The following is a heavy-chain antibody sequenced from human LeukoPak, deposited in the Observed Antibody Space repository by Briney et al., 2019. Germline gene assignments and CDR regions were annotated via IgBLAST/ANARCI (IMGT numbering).Heavy chain of an antibody. V-gene: IGHV3-48*04. CDR3: ARDFGWAPGDAFDI. CDR1: GFIFSNYG. J-gene: IGHJ3*02. D-gene: IGHD3-10*01. Sequence: GGSLRLSCAASGFIFSNYGMNWVRQAPGKGLEWVSYISSGGSTIYYADSVKGRFTISRDNAKNSLYLQMNSLRAEDTAVYYCARDFGWAPGDAFDIWGQGTMVTVSS. CDR2: ISSGGSTI.